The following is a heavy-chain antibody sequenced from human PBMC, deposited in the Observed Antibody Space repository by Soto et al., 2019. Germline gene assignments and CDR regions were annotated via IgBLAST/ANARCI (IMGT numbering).Heavy chain of an antibody. CDR2: ISWNSGSI. CDR3: AKDRRYCSGGSCRPGYYYYYMDV. CDR1: GFTCDDYA. V-gene: IGHV3-9*01. Sequence: PGGSLRLSCAASGFTCDDYAMHWVRQAPGKGLEWVSGISWNSGSIGYADSVKGRFTISRDNAKNSLYLQMNSLRAEDTALYYCAKDRRYCSGGSCRPGYYYYYMDVWGKGTTVTVSS. D-gene: IGHD2-15*01. J-gene: IGHJ6*03.